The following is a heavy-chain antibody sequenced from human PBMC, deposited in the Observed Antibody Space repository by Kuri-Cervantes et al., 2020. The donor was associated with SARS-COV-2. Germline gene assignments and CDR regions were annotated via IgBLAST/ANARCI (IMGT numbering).Heavy chain of an antibody. V-gene: IGHV4-34*01. CDR1: GGAFNSYS. Sequence: GSLRLSCAIYGGAFNSYSWRGSASPQGRGWSDLEKSIIASLKSRVTISMDTSKSQFSLRSSSVAAADTAVYYCARGMVRGIIQWYYYAMDVWGQGTTVTVSS. CDR2: SIIA. D-gene: IGHD3-10*01. J-gene: IGHJ6*02. CDR3: ARGMVRGIIQWYYYAMDV.